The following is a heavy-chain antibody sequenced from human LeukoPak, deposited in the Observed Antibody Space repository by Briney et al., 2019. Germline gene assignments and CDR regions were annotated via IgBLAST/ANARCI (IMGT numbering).Heavy chain of an antibody. D-gene: IGHD5-12*01. CDR2: IRSKANSYAT. CDR3: ARDSYSGYAHY. J-gene: IGHJ4*02. Sequence: GGSLRLSCAASGFTFSGSAMHWVRQASGKGLEWVGRIRSKANSYATAYAASVKGRFTISRDDSKNTAYLQMNSLRTEDTAVYYCARDSYSGYAHYWGQGTLVTVSS. V-gene: IGHV3-73*01. CDR1: GFTFSGSA.